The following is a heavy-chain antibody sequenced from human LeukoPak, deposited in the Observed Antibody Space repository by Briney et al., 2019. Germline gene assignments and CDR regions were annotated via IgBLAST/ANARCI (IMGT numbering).Heavy chain of an antibody. J-gene: IGHJ4*02. Sequence: SVNVSCKTSGGNSNFFAINWVRQAPGQGLEWMGVIKPMFGTGSIPNIATGDYAQKFQGRLSMNADESSTTAYMELSSLRSGDTAVYFCAREIFDSTSGVSQGFDYWGQGTLVTVSS. D-gene: IGHD3-3*01. CDR3: AREIFDSTSGVSQGFDY. V-gene: IGHV1-69*01. CDR1: GGNSNFFA. CDR2: IKPMFGTG.